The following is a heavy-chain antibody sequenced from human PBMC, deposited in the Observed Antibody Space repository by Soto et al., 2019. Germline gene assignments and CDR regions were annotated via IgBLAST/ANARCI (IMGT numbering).Heavy chain of an antibody. CDR3: AKDQGSSWYEIDY. Sequence: GGSLRLSCAASGFTFSNYAVTWVRQAPGKGLEWVSTISGSGGSTYYADSVKGRFTISRDNSKNTLYLQMNSLRAEDAAVYYCAKDQGSSWYEIDYWGQGTLVTVSS. V-gene: IGHV3-23*01. CDR1: GFTFSNYA. CDR2: ISGSGGST. D-gene: IGHD6-13*01. J-gene: IGHJ4*02.